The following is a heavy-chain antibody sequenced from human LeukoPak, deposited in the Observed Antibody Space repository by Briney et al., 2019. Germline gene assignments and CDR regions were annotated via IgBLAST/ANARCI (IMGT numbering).Heavy chain of an antibody. CDR2: INAGNGNT. Sequence: ASVKASCKASGGTFSSYAISWVRQAPGQGLEWMGWINAGNGNTKYSQKFQGRVTITRDTSASTAYMELSSLRSEDTAVYYCARDLIKAEMATICLYYWGQGTLVTVSS. CDR3: ARDLIKAEMATICLYY. D-gene: IGHD5-24*01. CDR1: GGTFSSYA. J-gene: IGHJ4*02. V-gene: IGHV1-3*01.